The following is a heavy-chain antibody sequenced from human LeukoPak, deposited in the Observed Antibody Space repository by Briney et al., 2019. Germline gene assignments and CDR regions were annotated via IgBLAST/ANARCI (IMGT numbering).Heavy chain of an antibody. D-gene: IGHD2-21*02. CDR1: GFTFSSYS. CDR2: ISSSGSTI. V-gene: IGHV3-48*01. Sequence: GGSLRLSCAASGFTFSSYSMNWVRQAPGKGLEWVSYISSSGSTIYYADSVKGRFTISRDNAKNSLYLQMNSLRAEDTAVYYCARSCGGDCYQMDYYYYMDVWGKGTTVTVSS. CDR3: ARSCGGDCYQMDYYYYMDV. J-gene: IGHJ6*03.